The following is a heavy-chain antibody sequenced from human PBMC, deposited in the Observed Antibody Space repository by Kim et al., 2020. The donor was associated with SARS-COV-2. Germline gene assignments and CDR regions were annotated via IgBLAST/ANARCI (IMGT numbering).Heavy chain of an antibody. CDR2: INAGNGNT. Sequence: ASVKVSCKASGYTFTSDAMHWVRQAPGQRLEWMGWINAGNGNTRYSEEFQGRVTITRDTSASTAFLELSSLRSEDTAVYYCAIATWVRFGALDHWGQGTLVTVSS. V-gene: IGHV1-3*01. CDR1: GYTFTSDA. J-gene: IGHJ4*02. CDR3: AIATWVRFGALDH. D-gene: IGHD3-16*01.